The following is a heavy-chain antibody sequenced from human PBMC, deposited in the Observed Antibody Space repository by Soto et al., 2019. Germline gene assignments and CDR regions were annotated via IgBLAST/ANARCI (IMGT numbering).Heavy chain of an antibody. J-gene: IGHJ4*02. Sequence: PSETLSLTCAVYGGSFNGYYWTWIRQPPGKGLEWIGEIKHSGSTNYNPSLKSRVTISVDTSKNQFSLKLSSVTAADTAVYYCARASTTVTTLDYWGQGTLVTVSS. D-gene: IGHD4-17*01. V-gene: IGHV4-34*01. CDR1: GGSFNGYY. CDR3: ARASTTVTTLDY. CDR2: IKHSGST.